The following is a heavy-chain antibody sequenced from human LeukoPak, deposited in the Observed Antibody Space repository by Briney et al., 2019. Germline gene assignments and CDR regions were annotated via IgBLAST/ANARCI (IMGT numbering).Heavy chain of an antibody. CDR1: GFTFSSYS. J-gene: IGHJ3*02. D-gene: IGHD2-21*02. V-gene: IGHV3-21*01. CDR3: ARERRGVTVIIDAFDI. CDR2: ISSSSSYI. Sequence: GGSLRLSCAASGFTFSSYSMIWVRQAPGKGLEWVSSISSSSSYIYYADSVIGRFTISRDNAKNSLYLHMNSLRAEDTAVYYCARERRGVTVIIDAFDIWGQGTMVTVSS.